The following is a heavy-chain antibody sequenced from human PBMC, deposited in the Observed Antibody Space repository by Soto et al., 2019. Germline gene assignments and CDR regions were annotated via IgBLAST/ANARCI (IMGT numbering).Heavy chain of an antibody. V-gene: IGHV3-74*01. D-gene: IGHD3-3*01. J-gene: IGHJ3*02. CDR3: ACEVYCNYDYDGFDI. CDR2: INTDGRAT. CDR1: GFTFSSHW. Sequence: EVQLVESGGGLVQPGGSLRLSCGASGFTFSSHWMHWVRQAPGKGLMWVSRINTDGRATSYADSVKGRFTISRDNAKNTLYLQMNSLRVEDTAIYFCACEVYCNYDYDGFDIWGQGTMVTVSP.